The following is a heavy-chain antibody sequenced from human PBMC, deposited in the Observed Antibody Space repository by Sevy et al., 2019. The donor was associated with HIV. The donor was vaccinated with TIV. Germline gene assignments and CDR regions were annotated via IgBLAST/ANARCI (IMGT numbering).Heavy chain of an antibody. Sequence: GGSLRLSCGTSGFTFSDYYMTWIRQAPGKGLEWIAYISSNGRYTNYADSVKGRFTISRDNSLYLQMNSLRAEDTAVYYCARGVTMIQGVDNAFDVWGQGTKVTVSS. J-gene: IGHJ3*01. V-gene: IGHV3-11*06. CDR2: ISSNGRYT. CDR3: ARGVTMIQGVDNAFDV. D-gene: IGHD3-10*01. CDR1: GFTFSDYY.